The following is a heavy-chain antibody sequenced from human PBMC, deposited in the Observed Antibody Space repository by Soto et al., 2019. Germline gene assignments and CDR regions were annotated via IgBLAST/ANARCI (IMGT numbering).Heavy chain of an antibody. J-gene: IGHJ6*02. V-gene: IGHV4-59*01. D-gene: IGHD1-26*01. CDR1: GGSISSYY. Sequence: PSETLSLTCTVSGGSISSYYWSWIRQPPGKGLEWIGYIYYSGSTNYNPSLESRVTISVDTSKNQFSLKLSSVTAADTAVYYCARGSCSGSYYYFYYGMDVWGQGSTVTVSS. CDR3: ARGSCSGSYYYFYYGMDV. CDR2: IYYSGST.